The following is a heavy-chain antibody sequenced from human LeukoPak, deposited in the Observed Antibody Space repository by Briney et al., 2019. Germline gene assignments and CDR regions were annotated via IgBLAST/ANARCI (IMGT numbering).Heavy chain of an antibody. Sequence: SVKVSCKASGGTFSSYAISWVRQAPGQGLEWMGRIIPIFGTANYAQEFQGRVTITTDESTSTAYMELSSLRSEDTAVYYCAREEDSSAPGDYWGQGTLVTVSS. D-gene: IGHD3-22*01. CDR2: IIPIFGTA. CDR3: AREEDSSAPGDY. J-gene: IGHJ4*02. CDR1: GGTFSSYA. V-gene: IGHV1-69*05.